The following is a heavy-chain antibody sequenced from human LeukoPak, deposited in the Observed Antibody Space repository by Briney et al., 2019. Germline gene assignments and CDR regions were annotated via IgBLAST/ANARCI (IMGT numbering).Heavy chain of an antibody. J-gene: IGHJ4*02. Sequence: SETLSLTCTVSGGSISSSSYYWGWIRQPPGKGLEWIGSIYYSGSTYYNPSLKSRVTISVDTSKNQFSLKLSSVTAADTAVYYCARLCRRVITFGGVIVYFDYWGQGTLVTVSS. D-gene: IGHD3-16*02. CDR3: ARLCRRVITFGGVIVYFDY. V-gene: IGHV4-39*01. CDR2: IYYSGST. CDR1: GGSISSSSYY.